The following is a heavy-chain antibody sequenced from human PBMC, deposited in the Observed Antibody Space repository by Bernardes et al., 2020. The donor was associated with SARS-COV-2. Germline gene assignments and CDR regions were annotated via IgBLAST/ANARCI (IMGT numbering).Heavy chain of an antibody. V-gene: IGHV4-39*01. CDR2: IYYGAIT. CDR1: GVSISGSSYF. Sequence: SETLSLTCTVSGVSISGSSYFWGWFRQPPGKGLEWIASIYYGAITYYNPSLKNRVTVSVDTSKNQISLRLSSVTAADTAVYYCARPPRQDGGCDVWSQGTLVSVSS. D-gene: IGHD2-15*01. CDR3: ARPPRQDGGCDV. J-gene: IGHJ3*01.